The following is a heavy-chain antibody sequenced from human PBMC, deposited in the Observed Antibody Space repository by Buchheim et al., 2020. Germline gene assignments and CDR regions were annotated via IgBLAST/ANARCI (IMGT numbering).Heavy chain of an antibody. Sequence: QVQLVESGGGVVQPGRSLRLSCAASGFTFSSYAMYWVRQAPGKGLEWVAVISYDGSNKYYADSVKGRFTISRDNSKNTLYLQMNSLRAEDTAVYYCARDKSSSGYYQASQIFDYWGQGTL. CDR1: GFTFSSYA. V-gene: IGHV3-30-3*01. CDR2: ISYDGSNK. J-gene: IGHJ4*02. CDR3: ARDKSSSGYYQASQIFDY. D-gene: IGHD3-22*01.